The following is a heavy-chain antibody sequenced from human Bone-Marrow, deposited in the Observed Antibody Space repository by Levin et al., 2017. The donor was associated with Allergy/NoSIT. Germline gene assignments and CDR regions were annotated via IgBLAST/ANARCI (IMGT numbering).Heavy chain of an antibody. CDR3: ARDANRFKWLGEALRRRRYYYYGMDV. CDR2: ILHDGSKK. CDR1: GFTFSSYA. D-gene: IGHD3-10*01. J-gene: IGHJ6*02. V-gene: IGHV3-30*03. Sequence: HPGGSLRLSCGASGFTFSSYAIHWVRQAPGKGLQWVAVILHDGSKKEYSDAVKGRFTISRDNSKNTIYLQMNTLRPEDTAVYFCARDANRFKWLGEALRRRRYYYYGMDVWGQGTTVTVSS.